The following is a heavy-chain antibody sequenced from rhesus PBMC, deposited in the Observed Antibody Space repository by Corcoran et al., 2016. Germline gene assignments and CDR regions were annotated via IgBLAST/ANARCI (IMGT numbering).Heavy chain of an antibody. CDR3: ARDQAQWVRWIDY. J-gene: IGHJ4*01. CDR1: GGPFSSYW. CDR2: SNGNSGST. V-gene: IGHV4-80*01. D-gene: IGHD5-24*01. Sequence: QVQLQESGPGLVKPSETLSLTCAVSGGPFSSYWWSWLRQPPGKGLEWIGESNGNSGSTNYNPSLKIRVSISKDASKIQFSLKLSSVTAADTAVYYCARDQAQWVRWIDYWGQGVLVTVSS.